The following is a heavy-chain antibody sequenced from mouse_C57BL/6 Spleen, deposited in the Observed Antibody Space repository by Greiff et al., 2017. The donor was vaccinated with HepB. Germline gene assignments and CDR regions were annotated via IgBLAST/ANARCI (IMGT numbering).Heavy chain of an antibody. D-gene: IGHD1-1*01. J-gene: IGHJ2*01. CDR3: ARQGLLRWGYFDY. Sequence: EVKLEESGGGLVQPGGSLKLSCAASGFTFSDYYMYWVRQTPEKRLEWVAYISNGGGSTYYPDTVKGRFTISRDNAKNTLYLQMSRLKSEDTAMYYCARQGLLRWGYFDYWGQGTTLTVSS. V-gene: IGHV5-12*01. CDR2: ISNGGGST. CDR1: GFTFSDYY.